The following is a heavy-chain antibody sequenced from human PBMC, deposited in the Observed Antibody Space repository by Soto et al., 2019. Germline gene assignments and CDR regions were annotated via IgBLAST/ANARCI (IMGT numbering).Heavy chain of an antibody. V-gene: IGHV3-23*01. Sequence: GGSLRLSCAASGFTFSSYAMSWVRQAPGKGLEWVSAISGSGGSTYYADSVKGRFTISRDNSKNTLYLQMNSLRAEDTAVYYCAKDLYPGYCSGGSCALYYFDDWGQGTRVTVSS. CDR2: ISGSGGST. J-gene: IGHJ4*02. CDR3: AKDLYPGYCSGGSCALYYFDD. CDR1: GFTFSSYA. D-gene: IGHD2-15*01.